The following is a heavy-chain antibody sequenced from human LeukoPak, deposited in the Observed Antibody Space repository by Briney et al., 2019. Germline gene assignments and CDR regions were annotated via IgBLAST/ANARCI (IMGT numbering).Heavy chain of an antibody. D-gene: IGHD3-3*01. Sequence: ASVRVSYKASGYTFTSYDINWVRQATGQGLEWMGWMNPNSGNTGYAQKFQGRVTITRNTSISTAYMGLSSLRSEDTAVYYCARGPGDFWSGYYKVWGQGTLVTVSS. CDR2: MNPNSGNT. J-gene: IGHJ4*02. V-gene: IGHV1-8*03. CDR1: GYTFTSYD. CDR3: ARGPGDFWSGYYKV.